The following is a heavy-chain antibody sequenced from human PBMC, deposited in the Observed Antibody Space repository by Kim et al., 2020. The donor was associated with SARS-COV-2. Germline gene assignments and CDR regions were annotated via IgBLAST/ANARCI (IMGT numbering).Heavy chain of an antibody. CDR1: GGSFSGYY. J-gene: IGHJ4*02. Sequence: SETLSLTCAVYGGSFSGYYWSWIRQTPGKGLEWIGEINNSGSTNYNPSLKSRVTMSVDTSKNQFSLKLNFVTAADTAVYYCARGAPVRAYQYTKIYYLDFWAQGTLVTVSS. CDR3: ARGAPVRAYQYTKIYYLDF. CDR2: INNSGST. D-gene: IGHD2-2*01. V-gene: IGHV4-34*01.